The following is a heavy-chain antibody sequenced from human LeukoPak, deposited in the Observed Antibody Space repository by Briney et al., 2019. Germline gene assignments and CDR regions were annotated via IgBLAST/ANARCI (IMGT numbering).Heavy chain of an antibody. CDR3: AKDRAPDTAMALYYYYYGMDV. J-gene: IGHJ6*02. Sequence: GGSLRLSCAASGFTFSSYGMHWVRQAPGKGLEWVAVISYYGSNKYHADSVKGRFTISRDNSKNTLYLQMNSLRVEDTAVYYCAKDRAPDTAMALYYYYYGMDVWGQGTTVTVFS. D-gene: IGHD5-18*01. CDR2: ISYYGSNK. CDR1: GFTFSSYG. V-gene: IGHV3-30*18.